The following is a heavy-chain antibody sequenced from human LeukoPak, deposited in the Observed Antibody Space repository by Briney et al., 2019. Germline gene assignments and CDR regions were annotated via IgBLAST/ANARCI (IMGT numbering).Heavy chain of an antibody. D-gene: IGHD5-24*01. Sequence: PGGSLRLSCAASGFTFTSYWVSWVRQAPGKGLEWVSYIRNSGNTIYYADSVKGRFTISRDNAKNSLYLQMNSLRAEDTAVYYCASKKMATDNFDYWGQGILVTVSS. V-gene: IGHV3-48*04. CDR2: IRNSGNTI. J-gene: IGHJ4*02. CDR1: GFTFTSYW. CDR3: ASKKMATDNFDY.